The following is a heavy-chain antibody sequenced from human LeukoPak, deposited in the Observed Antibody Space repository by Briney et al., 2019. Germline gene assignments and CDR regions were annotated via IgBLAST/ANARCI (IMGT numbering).Heavy chain of an antibody. CDR1: GFTFDDYA. Sequence: GGSLRLSCAASGFTFDDYAMHWVRQAPGKGLEWVSGISWNSATIGYADSVKGRFTISRDNAKNSLYLQMNSLRAEDTALYYCAKVSTFTESSTDVWGKGTTVTVSS. V-gene: IGHV3-9*01. J-gene: IGHJ6*04. CDR2: ISWNSATI. CDR3: AKVSTFTESSTDV. D-gene: IGHD1-14*01.